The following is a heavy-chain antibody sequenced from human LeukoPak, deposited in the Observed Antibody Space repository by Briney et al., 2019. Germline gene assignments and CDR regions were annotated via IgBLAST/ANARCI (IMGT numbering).Heavy chain of an antibody. CDR3: ARDSGYSGYEKRAFDI. CDR1: GFTFSDYY. D-gene: IGHD5-12*01. V-gene: IGHV3-11*04. CDR2: ISSSGSTI. J-gene: IGHJ3*02. Sequence: GGSLRLSCAASGFTFSDYYMSWLRQAPGKGLEWGSYISSSGSTIYYADSVKGRFTISRDNAKNSLYLQMNSLRAEDTAVYYCARDSGYSGYEKRAFDIWGQGTMVTVSS.